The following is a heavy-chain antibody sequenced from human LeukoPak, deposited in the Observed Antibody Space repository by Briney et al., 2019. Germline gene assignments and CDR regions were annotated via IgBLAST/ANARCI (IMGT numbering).Heavy chain of an antibody. CDR2: IRYDGSNR. Sequence: GGSLRLSCGVSGFTFSSYGMHWVRQAPGKGLEWVAYIRYDGSNRHYADSVKGRFTISRDNSKNTLYLQMNSLRVEDTAVYYCASGGSYNNWFDPWGQGTLVTVSS. V-gene: IGHV3-30*02. CDR3: ASGGSYNNWFDP. D-gene: IGHD2-15*01. J-gene: IGHJ5*02. CDR1: GFTFSSYG.